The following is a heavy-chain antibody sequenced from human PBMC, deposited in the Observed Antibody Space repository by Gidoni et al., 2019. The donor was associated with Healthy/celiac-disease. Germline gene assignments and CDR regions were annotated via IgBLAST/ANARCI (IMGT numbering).Heavy chain of an antibody. J-gene: IGHJ4*02. CDR2: IMSSGCTI. CDR3: ARLPYDFWSGSYVY. D-gene: IGHD3-3*01. Sequence: QVQLVESGGGVVKPGGSLRLSCADSGVTVSDYYMSWILRAPGKGLELVSYIMSSGCTIYYADFVKGRFTISSDNAQNSLFLQMNRLISEDPAVYYCARLPYDFWSGSYVYWGQGTLVTVSS. CDR1: GVTVSDYY. V-gene: IGHV3-11*01.